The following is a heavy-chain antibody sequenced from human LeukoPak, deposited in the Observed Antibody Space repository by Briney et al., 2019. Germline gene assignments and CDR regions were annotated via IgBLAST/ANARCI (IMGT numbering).Heavy chain of an antibody. D-gene: IGHD7-27*01. Sequence: ASVKVSCKASGYTFTGYYMHWVRQAPGQGLEWMGWINPNSGGTNYAQKFQGRVTMTRDTSISTAYMELSRLRSDDTAVYYCARDLNGVFSPLTGDYYYYYYMDVWGKGTTVTVSS. CDR2: INPNSGGT. CDR1: GYTFTGYY. CDR3: ARDLNGVFSPLTGDYYYYYYMDV. J-gene: IGHJ6*03. V-gene: IGHV1-2*02.